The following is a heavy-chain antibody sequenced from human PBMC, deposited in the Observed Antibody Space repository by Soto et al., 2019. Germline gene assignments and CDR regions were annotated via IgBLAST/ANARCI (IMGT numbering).Heavy chain of an antibody. CDR3: ARDHRSGYYDFWSGSIITGNWFDP. CDR2: IYYSGST. Sequence: SETLSLTCTVSGGSIISYYWSWIRQPPGKGLEWIGYIYYSGSTNYNPSLKSRVTISVDTPKNQFSLKLSSVTAADTAVYYCARDHRSGYYDFWSGSIITGNWFDPWGQGTLVTVSS. D-gene: IGHD3-3*01. V-gene: IGHV4-59*01. J-gene: IGHJ5*02. CDR1: GGSIISYY.